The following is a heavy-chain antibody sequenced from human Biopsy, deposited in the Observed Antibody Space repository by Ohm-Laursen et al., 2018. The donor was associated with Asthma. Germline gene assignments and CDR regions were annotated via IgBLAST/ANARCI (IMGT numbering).Heavy chain of an antibody. CDR1: GGSTSSEDYY. J-gene: IGHJ3*02. D-gene: IGHD1-26*01. CDR2: VYSSGST. CDR3: ARDLGRVEATPDGFNI. V-gene: IGHV4-30-4*02. Sequence: SDTLSLTCTVSGGSTSSEDYYWTWIRQPPGKGLEWVGYVYSSGSTYYNPSLDSRVMISLDTSKNQFSLSLSSVTAADTAVYFCARDLGRVEATPDGFNIWGQGTLVTVSS.